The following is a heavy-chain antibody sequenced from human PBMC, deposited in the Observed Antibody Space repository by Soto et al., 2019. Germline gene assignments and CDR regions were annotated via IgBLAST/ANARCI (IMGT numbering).Heavy chain of an antibody. V-gene: IGHV4-31*02. D-gene: IGHD2-15*01. CDR2: IYNSGGT. J-gene: IGHJ5*02. Sequence: KPSETLSLTCTVSGGSIRNDAYYWSWIRQQPGKGLQWIGYIYNSGGTYYSQSLQSRASISVDTSKNHFSLKLSSVTAADTAVYYCARVGHCSGGSCPWFDPWGKGTLVTVSS. CDR1: GGSIRNDAYY. CDR3: ARVGHCSGGSCPWFDP.